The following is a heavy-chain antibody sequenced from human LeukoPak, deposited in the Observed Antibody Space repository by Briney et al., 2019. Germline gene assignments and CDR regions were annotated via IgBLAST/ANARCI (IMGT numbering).Heavy chain of an antibody. CDR2: IYTSGST. D-gene: IGHD6-13*01. CDR1: GGSISSGSYY. CDR3: ARRLVGYDSSWGASDI. Sequence: SQTLSLTCTVSGGSISSGSYYWSWIRQPAGKGLEWIGRIYTSGSTNYNPSLKSRVTISVDTSKNQFSLKLSSVTAADTAVYYCARRLVGYDSSWGASDIWGQGTMVTVSS. J-gene: IGHJ3*02. V-gene: IGHV4-61*02.